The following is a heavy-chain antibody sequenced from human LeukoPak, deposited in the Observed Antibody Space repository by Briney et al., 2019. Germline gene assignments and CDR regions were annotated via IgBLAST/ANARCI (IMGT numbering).Heavy chain of an antibody. CDR1: GFTVSSSY. CDR3: ARAPYSSSWYFDY. V-gene: IGHV3-66*01. Sequence: GGCLRLSCAASGFTVSSSYMTWVRQAPGKGLEWVSVIYSGGSTHYAGSVKGRFTFSRDNSKNTVYLQMNSLRAEDTAVYHCARAPYSSSWYFDYWGQGTLVTVSS. CDR2: IYSGGST. D-gene: IGHD6-13*01. J-gene: IGHJ4*02.